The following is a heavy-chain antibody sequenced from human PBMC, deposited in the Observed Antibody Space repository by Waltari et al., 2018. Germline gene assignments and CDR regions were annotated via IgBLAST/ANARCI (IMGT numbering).Heavy chain of an antibody. Sequence: EVQLLESGGGLIQPGGSLRLSCQASGLTSFTHAINWGRQAPGKGGEWVSSIGVSDATYYADSVKGRFTVSRDYSDNTIHLQMDSLRAEDTAVYFCAKPFYNWDDPLHSWGQGAPVIVSS. CDR1: GLTSFTHA. CDR3: AKPFYNWDDPLHS. J-gene: IGHJ1*01. CDR2: IGVSDAT. V-gene: IGHV3-23*01. D-gene: IGHD1-20*01.